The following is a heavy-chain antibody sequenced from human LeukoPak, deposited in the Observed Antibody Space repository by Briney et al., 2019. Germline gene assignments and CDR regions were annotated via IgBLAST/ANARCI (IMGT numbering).Heavy chain of an antibody. D-gene: IGHD5-24*01. CDR2: ISAYNGNT. CDR1: GYTFTSYG. V-gene: IGHV1-18*01. CDR3: ARDLGGDGYNHGGAFDI. Sequence: GASVKVSCKASGYTFTSYGISWVRQAPGQGLEWMGWISAYNGNTNYAQKLQGRVTMTTDTSTSTAYMELRSLRSDDTAVYYCARDLGGDGYNHGGAFDIWGQGTMVPVSS. J-gene: IGHJ3*02.